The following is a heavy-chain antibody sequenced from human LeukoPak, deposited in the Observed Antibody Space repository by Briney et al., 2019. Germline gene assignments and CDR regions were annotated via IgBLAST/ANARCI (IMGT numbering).Heavy chain of an antibody. CDR2: IYSGGST. CDR3: AREYHEPPHWFDP. D-gene: IGHD2/OR15-2a*01. CDR1: GFTVSSNY. Sequence: PGGSLRLSCAASGFTVSSNYMYWVRQAPGKGLEWVSVIYSGGSTYYADPVKGRFTISRDNSKNTLYLQMNSLRAEDTAVYYCAREYHEPPHWFDPWGQGTLVTVSS. V-gene: IGHV3-66*02. J-gene: IGHJ5*02.